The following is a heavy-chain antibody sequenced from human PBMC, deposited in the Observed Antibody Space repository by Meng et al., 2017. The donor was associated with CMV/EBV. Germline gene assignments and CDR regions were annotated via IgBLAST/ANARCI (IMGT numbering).Heavy chain of an antibody. CDR2: ISSSSSYI. Sequence: ETLSPTGAASGFTFSSYSMNWVRQAPGKGLEWVSSISSSSSYIYYADSVKGRFTISRDNAKNSLYLQMNSLRAEDTAVYYCARDLTGTTYYYYGMDVWGQGTTVTVSS. CDR1: GFTFSSYS. V-gene: IGHV3-21*01. J-gene: IGHJ6*02. D-gene: IGHD1-7*01. CDR3: ARDLTGTTYYYYGMDV.